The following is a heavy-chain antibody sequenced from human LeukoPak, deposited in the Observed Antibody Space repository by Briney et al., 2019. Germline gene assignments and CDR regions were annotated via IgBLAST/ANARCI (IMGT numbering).Heavy chain of an antibody. J-gene: IGHJ4*02. Sequence: PSETLSLTCTVSGGSISSYYWSWIRQSAGKGLEWIGRIYTSGSTNYNPSLKSRVTISVDKSKNQFSLKLSSVTAADTAVYYCARERLAARRGAYYFDYWGQGTLVTASS. D-gene: IGHD6-6*01. V-gene: IGHV4-4*07. CDR2: IYTSGST. CDR1: GGSISSYY. CDR3: ARERLAARRGAYYFDY.